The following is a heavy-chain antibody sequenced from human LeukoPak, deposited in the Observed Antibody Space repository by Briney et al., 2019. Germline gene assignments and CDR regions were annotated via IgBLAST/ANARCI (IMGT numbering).Heavy chain of an antibody. J-gene: IGHJ6*03. CDR1: GFTFSSYS. CDR3: ASTNIVVVPATGDMDV. Sequence: PGGSLRLSCAASGFTFSSYSMNWVRQAPGKGLEWVSPISSSSSYIYYADSVKGRFAISRDNAKNSLYLQMNSLRAEDTAVYYCASTNIVVVPATGDMDVWGKGTTVTVSS. D-gene: IGHD2-2*01. CDR2: ISSSSSYI. V-gene: IGHV3-21*01.